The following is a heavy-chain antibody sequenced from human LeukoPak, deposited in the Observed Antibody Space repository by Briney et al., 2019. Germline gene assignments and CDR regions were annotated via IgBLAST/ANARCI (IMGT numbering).Heavy chain of an antibody. CDR3: AKDPSGALGAFDI. D-gene: IGHD7-27*01. CDR2: ISGSGGST. CDR1: GFTFSNAW. J-gene: IGHJ3*02. V-gene: IGHV3-23*01. Sequence: GGSLRLSCAASGFTFSNAWMSWVRQAPGKGLEWVSAISGSGGSTYYADSVKGRFTISRDNSKNTLYLQMNSLRAEDTAVYYCAKDPSGALGAFDIWGQGTMVTVSS.